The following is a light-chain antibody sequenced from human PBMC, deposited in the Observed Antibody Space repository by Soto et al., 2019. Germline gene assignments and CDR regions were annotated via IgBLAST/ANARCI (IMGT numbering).Light chain of an antibody. V-gene: IGLV3-21*02. CDR2: ANS. CDR3: HVWDSGSAHHV. Sequence: SYELTQPPSVSVAPGQTARITCGGSNIGSKSVHWYLQKPGQAPMMVVCANSDRPSGIPERFSGSNSANTATLTISRVEAGDEADYYCHVWDSGSAHHVFGTGTKLTVL. CDR1: NIGSKS. J-gene: IGLJ1*01.